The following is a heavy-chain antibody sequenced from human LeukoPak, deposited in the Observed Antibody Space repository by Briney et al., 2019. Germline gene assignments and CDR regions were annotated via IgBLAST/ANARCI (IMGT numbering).Heavy chain of an antibody. V-gene: IGHV4-34*01. CDR3: ARRHIVATIRTFWRL. Sequence: PSETLSLTCAVYGGSLSDHYWSWIRQSPGKGLEWIGEINYYGSTNHNPSLKSRVSISIDTSKNQFSLRLSSVTAADTAVYYCARRHIVATIRTFWRLWGQGTMVTVSS. CDR2: INYYGST. D-gene: IGHD5-12*01. J-gene: IGHJ3*01. CDR1: GGSLSDHY.